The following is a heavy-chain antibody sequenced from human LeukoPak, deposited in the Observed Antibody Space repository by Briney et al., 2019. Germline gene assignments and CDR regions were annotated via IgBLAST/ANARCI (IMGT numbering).Heavy chain of an antibody. CDR3: AREDGLLWFGSNWFDP. D-gene: IGHD3-10*01. V-gene: IGHV3-48*03. CDR1: GFTFSSYE. J-gene: IGHJ5*02. Sequence: GGSLRLSCAASGFTFSSYEMNWVRQAPGKGLEWVSYISSSGSTIYYADSVKGRFTISRDNAKNSLYLQMNSLRAEDTAVYYCAREDGLLWFGSNWFDPWGQGTLVTVSS. CDR2: ISSSGSTI.